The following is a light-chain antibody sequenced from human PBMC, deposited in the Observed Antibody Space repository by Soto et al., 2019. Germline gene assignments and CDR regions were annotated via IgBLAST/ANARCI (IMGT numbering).Light chain of an antibody. J-gene: IGLJ2*01. CDR2: DTS. V-gene: IGLV7-46*01. CDR1: TGAVTSGHY. Sequence: QTVVTQEPSLTVSPGGTVTLTCGSSTGAVTSGHYPYWFQQKPGQAPRTRIYDTSNKHSWTPDRFSGSLLGGKAALTVSGAQRQEEAEYCSLLPYRGAPGVFGRGTQLT. CDR3: LLPYRGAPGV.